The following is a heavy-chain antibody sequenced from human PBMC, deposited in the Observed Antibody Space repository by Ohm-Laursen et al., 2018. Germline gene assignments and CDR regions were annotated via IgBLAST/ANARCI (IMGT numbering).Heavy chain of an antibody. V-gene: IGHV3-21*01. Sequence: SLRLSCTASGFTVSSNYMSWVRQAPGKGLEWVSGISWNSGSIGYADSVKGRFTISRDNAKNSLYLQMNSLRAADTAVYYCARYGGILTNTTMFDYWGQGTLVTVSS. D-gene: IGHD3-9*01. J-gene: IGHJ4*02. CDR1: GFTVSSNY. CDR2: ISWNSGSI. CDR3: ARYGGILTNTTMFDY.